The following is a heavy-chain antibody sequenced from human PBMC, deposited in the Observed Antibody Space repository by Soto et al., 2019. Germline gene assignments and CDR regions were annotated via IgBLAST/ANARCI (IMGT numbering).Heavy chain of an antibody. D-gene: IGHD2-2*01. V-gene: IGHV1-69*06. CDR2: IFPILGTS. CDR1: GGTSSFYA. Sequence: QVQLVQSGPEVKKPGSSVKVSCKASGGTSSFYALNWVRQAPGQGLEWMGGIFPILGTSHYAQKFQGRITIPADKSTSTAYTELSSLRSEDTAVYYCATTACTGTSCYVRWFDSWGQGTLVTVSS. J-gene: IGHJ5*01. CDR3: ATTACTGTSCYVRWFDS.